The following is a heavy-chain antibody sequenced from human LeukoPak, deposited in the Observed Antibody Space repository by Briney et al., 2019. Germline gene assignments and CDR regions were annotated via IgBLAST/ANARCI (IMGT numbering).Heavy chain of an antibody. CDR2: VYTDDTA. J-gene: IGHJ3*02. Sequence: SETLSLTCTVSGGSISSNYWGWHRQPAGTGMEWFVRVYTDDTANYNPPLKSRVTMSVDKSKNQFSLKLSSVTAADTTVHYYARDRGSSWYDAFDIWGQGTMVTVSS. CDR1: GGSISSNY. CDR3: ARDRGSSWYDAFDI. D-gene: IGHD6-13*01. V-gene: IGHV4-4*07.